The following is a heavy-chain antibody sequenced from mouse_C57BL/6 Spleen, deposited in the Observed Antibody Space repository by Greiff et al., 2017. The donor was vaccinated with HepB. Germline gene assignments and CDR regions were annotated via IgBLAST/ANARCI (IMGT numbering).Heavy chain of an antibody. J-gene: IGHJ4*01. D-gene: IGHD2-4*01. CDR2: IYPGDGDT. CDR3: ARITWAMDY. Sequence: VQLQQSGPELVKPGASVKISCKASGYAFSSSWMNWVKQRPGKGLEWIGRIYPGDGDTNYNGKFKGKATLTADKSSSTAYMQLSSLTSEDSAVYFCARITWAMDYWGQGTSVTVSS. V-gene: IGHV1-82*01. CDR1: GYAFSSSW.